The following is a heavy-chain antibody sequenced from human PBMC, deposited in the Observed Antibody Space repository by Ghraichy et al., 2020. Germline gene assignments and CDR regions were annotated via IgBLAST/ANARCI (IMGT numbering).Heavy chain of an antibody. CDR2: ISSSSSYI. J-gene: IGHJ6*02. CDR3: ARDTVPSNYDFWSGNPTYYYYGMDV. V-gene: IGHV3-21*01. CDR1: GFTFSSYS. Sequence: GGSLRLSCAASGFTFSSYSMNWVRQAPGKGLEWVSSISSSSSYIYYADSVKGRFTISRDNAKNSLYLQMNSLGAEDTAVYYCARDTVPSNYDFWSGNPTYYYYGMDVWGQGTTVTVSS. D-gene: IGHD3-3*01.